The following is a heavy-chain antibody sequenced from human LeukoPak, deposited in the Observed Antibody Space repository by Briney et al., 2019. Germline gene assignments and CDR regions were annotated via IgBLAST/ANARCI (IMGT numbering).Heavy chain of an antibody. CDR3: AKGGGGILCDVFDI. CDR1: EFTLSSYA. D-gene: IGHD3-16*01. Sequence: PGGSLRLSCAASEFTLSSYALNWVRQAPGKGLEWVSTMISSGSTYYADSVKGRFTITRDNYKNILYLQMNSLRAEDTAEYYCAKGGGGILCDVFDIWGQGTMVTASS. CDR2: MISSGST. V-gene: IGHV3-23*01. J-gene: IGHJ3*02.